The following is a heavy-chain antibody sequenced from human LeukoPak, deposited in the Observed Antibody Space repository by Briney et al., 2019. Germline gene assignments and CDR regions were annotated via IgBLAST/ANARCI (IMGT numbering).Heavy chain of an antibody. J-gene: IGHJ6*03. D-gene: IGHD2-15*01. CDR1: GYNFTDYY. CDR2: INPNSGAT. V-gene: IGHV1-2*02. Sequence: ASVKVSCKASGYNFTDYYIHWVRQAPGQGLEWMGCINPNSGATYYSQKFQGRVTMTRDTSISTASMDLSRLTSDDTAVYYCGRAGSYYYFYMDVWGKGTTVTVSS. CDR3: GRAGSYYYFYMDV.